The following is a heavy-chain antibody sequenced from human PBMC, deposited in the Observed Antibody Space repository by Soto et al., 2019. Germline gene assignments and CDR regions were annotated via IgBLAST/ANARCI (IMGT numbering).Heavy chain of an antibody. V-gene: IGHV1-46*03. J-gene: IGHJ4*02. D-gene: IGHD1-26*01. CDR3: ARGVGSLRVNDY. Sequence: QVQLVQSGAEVKKPGASVRVSCKASGYTFTNYYMHWVRQAPGEGLEWMGMIDPSGGSTTYAQKFQGGVTMTGASSTITVYMELSSLRSGDTAVYFCARGVGSLRVNDYWGQGTLVTVSS. CDR1: GYTFTNYY. CDR2: IDPSGGST.